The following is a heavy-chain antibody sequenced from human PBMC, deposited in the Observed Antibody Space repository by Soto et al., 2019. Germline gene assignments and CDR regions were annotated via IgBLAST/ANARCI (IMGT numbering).Heavy chain of an antibody. V-gene: IGHV4-34*01. J-gene: IGHJ4*02. D-gene: IGHD3-10*01. CDR2: INHSGST. Sequence: SETMSLTCAVYGGSFSGYYLSWIRQPPGKGLEWIGEINHSGSTNYNPSLKSRVTISVDTSKNQFSLKLSSVTAADTAVYYCARVMVRGVLNWGQGTLVTVSS. CDR1: GGSFSGYY. CDR3: ARVMVRGVLN.